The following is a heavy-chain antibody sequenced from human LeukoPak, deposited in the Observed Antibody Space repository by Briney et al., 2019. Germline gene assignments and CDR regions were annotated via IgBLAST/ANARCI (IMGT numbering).Heavy chain of an antibody. CDR3: ARLLCEDRVAAQND. CDR1: GYSFTSNW. CDR2: IYPGDSDT. Sequence: GESLKISCKGSGYSFTSNWIGWVRQMPGKGLEWMGIIYPGDSDTRYSPSFQGQVTISADKSISTAYLQWSTLKASDTAMYYCARLLCEDRVAAQNDWGQGTLVTVSS. D-gene: IGHD2-15*01. V-gene: IGHV5-51*01. J-gene: IGHJ4*02.